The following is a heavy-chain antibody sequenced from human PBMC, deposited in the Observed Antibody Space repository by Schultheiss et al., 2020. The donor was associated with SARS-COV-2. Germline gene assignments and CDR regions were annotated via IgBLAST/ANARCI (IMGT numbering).Heavy chain of an antibody. J-gene: IGHJ4*02. CDR3: ARQGPIWFGERSTD. CDR1: GGSISRSGYY. Sequence: SQTLSLTCTVSGGSISRSGYYWGWIRQSPGKGLEWIGSMFYTDNTYYNPPLKSRVTISADTSKNQFSLKLRSVTATDTAVYYCARQGPIWFGERSTDWGQGTLVTVSS. D-gene: IGHD3-10*01. V-gene: IGHV4-39*01. CDR2: MFYTDNT.